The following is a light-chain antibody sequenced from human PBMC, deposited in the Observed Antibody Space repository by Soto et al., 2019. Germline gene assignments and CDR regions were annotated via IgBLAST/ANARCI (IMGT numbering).Light chain of an antibody. CDR2: EVS. Sequence: QSALTQPPSASGSPGQSVTISCTGTSSDVGAYKYVSWYQQHPGKAPKLMIYEVSKRPSGVPDRFSGSKSGNTASLTVSGLQAEDEADYYCSSYAGGNNWVFGGGTKVTVL. V-gene: IGLV2-8*01. J-gene: IGLJ3*02. CDR1: SSDVGAYKY. CDR3: SSYAGGNNWV.